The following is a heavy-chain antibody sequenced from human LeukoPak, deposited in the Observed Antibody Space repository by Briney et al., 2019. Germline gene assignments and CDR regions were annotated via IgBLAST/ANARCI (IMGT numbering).Heavy chain of an antibody. Sequence: GGSLRLSCAASGFTFSSYAMHWVRQAPGKGLNYVSSISSNGGSTYYANSVKGRFTISRDNSKNTLNLQMGSLRGDDMAVYYCARDQGYKYGYGFDYWGQGTLVTVSS. CDR3: ARDQGYKYGYGFDY. J-gene: IGHJ4*02. CDR1: GFTFSSYA. CDR2: ISSNGGST. V-gene: IGHV3-64*01. D-gene: IGHD5-18*01.